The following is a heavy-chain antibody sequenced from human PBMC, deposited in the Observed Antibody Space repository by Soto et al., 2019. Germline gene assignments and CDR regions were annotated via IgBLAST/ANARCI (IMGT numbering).Heavy chain of an antibody. D-gene: IGHD2-2*01. CDR1: GGTFSSYA. CDR3: AREKLAIGYCSSTSCYHFDY. Sequence: SVKVSCKASGGTFSSYAISWVLQAPGQGLEWMGGIIPIFGTANYAQKFQGRVTITADESTSTAYMELSSLGSEDTAVYYCAREKLAIGYCSSTSCYHFDYWGQGTLVTVSS. J-gene: IGHJ4*02. V-gene: IGHV1-69*13. CDR2: IIPIFGTA.